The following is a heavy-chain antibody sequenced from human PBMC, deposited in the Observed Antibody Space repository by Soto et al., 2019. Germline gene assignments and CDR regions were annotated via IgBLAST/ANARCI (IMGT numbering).Heavy chain of an antibody. CDR3: ARYPVVVAAPFDY. J-gene: IGHJ4*02. CDR2: SNHSGST. D-gene: IGHD2-15*01. CDR1: GGSFSGYY. Sequence: QVQLQQWGAGLLKPSETLSLTCAVYGGSFSGYYWTWIRQPPGKRLEWIGESNHSGSTNYNPSLKSRVTISVDTSKNQCSLRLSSVTAADTAVYYCARYPVVVAAPFDYWGQGTLVTVSS. V-gene: IGHV4-34*01.